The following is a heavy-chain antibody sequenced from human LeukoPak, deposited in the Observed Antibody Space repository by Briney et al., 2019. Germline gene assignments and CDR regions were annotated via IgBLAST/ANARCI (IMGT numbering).Heavy chain of an antibody. CDR3: AKNSRPVTMVRGVIIGLWDY. J-gene: IGHJ4*02. Sequence: GGSLRLSCAASGFTFSSYWMSWVRQAPGKGLEWVANIKQDGSEKYYVDSVKGRFTISRDNAKNSLYLQMNSLRAEDTAVYYCAKNSRPVTMVRGVIIGLWDYWGQGTLVTVSS. D-gene: IGHD3-10*01. CDR1: GFTFSSYW. CDR2: IKQDGSEK. V-gene: IGHV3-7*03.